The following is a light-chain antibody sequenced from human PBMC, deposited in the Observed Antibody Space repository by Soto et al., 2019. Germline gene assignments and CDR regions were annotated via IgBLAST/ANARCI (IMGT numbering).Light chain of an antibody. J-gene: IGKJ4*01. CDR2: KAS. Sequence: DIPMTQSPSTLSASVGDRVTITCRASQSISSWLAWYQQKPGKAPKLLIYKASSLESGVPSRFSGSGSGTEFTLTISSLQPDDFATYYCQQYKPLTFGGGTKVEIK. V-gene: IGKV1-5*03. CDR3: QQYKPLT. CDR1: QSISSW.